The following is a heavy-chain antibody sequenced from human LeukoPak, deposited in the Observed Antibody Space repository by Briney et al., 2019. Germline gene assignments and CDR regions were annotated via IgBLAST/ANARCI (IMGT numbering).Heavy chain of an antibody. CDR1: GVASSGNY. Sequence: SETLSLTCGVYGVASSGNYWSWIRQSPGRGLEWIGEINHSGSTNYNPSLKSRGIISIDTSKNQFSLKLSSVTAADTADYYCARLLPRTGTTAYYFHNDMDVWGKGTTVTISS. D-gene: IGHD1-1*01. CDR3: ARLLPRTGTTAYYFHNDMDV. CDR2: INHSGST. J-gene: IGHJ6*03. V-gene: IGHV4-34*01.